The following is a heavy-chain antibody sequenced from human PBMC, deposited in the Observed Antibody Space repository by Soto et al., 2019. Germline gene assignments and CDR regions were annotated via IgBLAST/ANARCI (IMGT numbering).Heavy chain of an antibody. D-gene: IGHD2-15*01. Sequence: GESLKMPRDCPGYRLSIHCVPWLLQMPGKGPEWVGFIYPGTSNTMYSPSFQGHVTISADTALSTTYLQWDTLKPSDTAMYFCASASHCNGGNCPMGGFDMWGQGTMVTVSS. V-gene: IGHV5-51*01. CDR3: ASASHCNGGNCPMGGFDM. J-gene: IGHJ3*02. CDR2: IYPGTSNT. CDR1: GYRLSIHC.